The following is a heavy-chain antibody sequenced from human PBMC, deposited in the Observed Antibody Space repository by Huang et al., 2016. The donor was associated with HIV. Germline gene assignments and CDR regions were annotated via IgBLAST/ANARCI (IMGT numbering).Heavy chain of an antibody. V-gene: IGHV3-30*02. D-gene: IGHD3-3*01. CDR1: GFTFGSFG. CDR2: IRYDGNNY. J-gene: IGHJ4*02. Sequence: QVQLVESGGGVVQPGGSLRLSCTASGFTFGSFGMHWVRQARGKGLERVAFIRYDGNNYYYADSVRGRFTISRDNSKDTLYLQMNRLRPDDSAVYYCAKDLTYTFGRHFDYWGRGTLVTVSS. CDR3: AKDLTYTFGRHFDY.